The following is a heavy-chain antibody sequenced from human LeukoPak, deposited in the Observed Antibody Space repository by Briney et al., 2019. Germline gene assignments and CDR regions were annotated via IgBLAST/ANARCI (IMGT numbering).Heavy chain of an antibody. CDR1: GVTVSSNY. D-gene: IGHD2-2*01. CDR3: ARDSYRYYFDY. V-gene: IGHV3-66*01. J-gene: IGHJ4*02. Sequence: GGSLRLSCAASGVTVSSNYMSWVRQAPGKGLEWVSVIYSGGSTFYADSVKGRFTISRDNSKNTLYLQTNSLRAEDTAVYYCARDSYRYYFDYWGQGTLVTVSS. CDR2: IYSGGST.